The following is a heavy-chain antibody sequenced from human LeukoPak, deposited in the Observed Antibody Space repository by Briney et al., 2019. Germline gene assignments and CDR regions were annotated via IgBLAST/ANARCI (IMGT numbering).Heavy chain of an antibody. CDR3: ARVSGFYYDSSGYPV. V-gene: IGHV3-11*01. CDR1: GFTFSDYY. Sequence: GGSLRLSWAASGFTFSDYYMSWIRQAPGKGLEWVSYISSSGSTIYYADSVKGRFTISRDNAKNSLYLQMNSLRAEDTAVYYCARVSGFYYDSSGYPVWGQGTLVTVSS. CDR2: ISSSGSTI. D-gene: IGHD3-22*01. J-gene: IGHJ4*02.